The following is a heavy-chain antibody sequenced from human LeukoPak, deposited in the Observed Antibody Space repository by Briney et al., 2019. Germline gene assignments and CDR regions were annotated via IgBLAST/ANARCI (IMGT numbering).Heavy chain of an antibody. V-gene: IGHV4-61*02. CDR1: GGSISSGRYY. D-gene: IGHD4-17*01. Sequence: PSETLSLTRTVSGGSISSGRYYWTWIRQPAGKGLEWIGRISTSGSTNYNPSLKSRVTISLDTSKNQFSLKLSSVTAADTAVYYCARSYGEYTILGYWGQGTLVTVSS. J-gene: IGHJ4*02. CDR3: ARSYGEYTILGY. CDR2: ISTSGST.